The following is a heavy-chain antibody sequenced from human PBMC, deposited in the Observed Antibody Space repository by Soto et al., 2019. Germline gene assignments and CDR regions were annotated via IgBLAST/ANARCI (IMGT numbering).Heavy chain of an antibody. D-gene: IGHD6-13*01. Sequence: GGSLRLSCAASGFTFSDYYMSWIRQAPGKGLEWVSYISSSGSTIYYADSVKGRFTISRDNAKNSLYLQMNSLRAEDTAVYYCARDTRGSSWSYYFDYWGQGTLVTVSS. V-gene: IGHV3-11*01. CDR1: GFTFSDYY. J-gene: IGHJ4*02. CDR2: ISSSGSTI. CDR3: ARDTRGSSWSYYFDY.